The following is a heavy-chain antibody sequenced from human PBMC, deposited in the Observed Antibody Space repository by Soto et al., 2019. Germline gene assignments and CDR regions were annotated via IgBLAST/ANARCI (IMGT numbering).Heavy chain of an antibody. D-gene: IGHD3-22*01. CDR3: ARSPTYYYDSSGYPDGMDV. CDR2: IYTSGST. V-gene: IGHV4-4*07. J-gene: IGHJ6*02. CDR1: GGSISSYY. Sequence: SETLSLTCTVSGGSISSYYWSWIRQPAGKGLEWIGRIYTSGSTNYNPSLKSRVTMSVDTSKNQFSLKLSSVTAADTAAYYCARSPTYYYDSSGYPDGMDVWGQGTTVTVSS.